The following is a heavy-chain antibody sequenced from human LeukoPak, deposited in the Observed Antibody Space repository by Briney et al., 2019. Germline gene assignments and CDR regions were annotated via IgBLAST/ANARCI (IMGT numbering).Heavy chain of an antibody. Sequence: GESLKISCKGSGYSFTNYWIGWVRQMPGKGLEWMGIIYPGDSDTRYSPSFQGQVTISADKSISTAYLQWSSLKASDTAMYYCASQYSYGSNDGFDIWAKGQWSPSLQ. CDR3: ASQYSYGSNDGFDI. V-gene: IGHV5-51*01. CDR1: GYSFTNYW. J-gene: IGHJ3*02. D-gene: IGHD5-18*01. CDR2: IYPGDSDT.